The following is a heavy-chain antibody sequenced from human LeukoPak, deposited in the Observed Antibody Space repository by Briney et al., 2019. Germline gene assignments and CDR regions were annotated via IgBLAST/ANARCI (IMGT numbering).Heavy chain of an antibody. J-gene: IGHJ3*02. CDR1: GYSFTSYY. CDR2: INPSDGGT. V-gene: IGHV1-46*04. D-gene: IGHD2-8*01. CDR3: ARGPLLVYDTNDSGFDI. Sequence: ASVTVSCKASGYSFTSYYVHCVRQAPGQELEWVGVINPSDGGTISAQKLQDRVALTRDTSTSTVYMEMSSLKSDDTAVYYCARGPLLVYDTNDSGFDIWGQGTLVTVSP.